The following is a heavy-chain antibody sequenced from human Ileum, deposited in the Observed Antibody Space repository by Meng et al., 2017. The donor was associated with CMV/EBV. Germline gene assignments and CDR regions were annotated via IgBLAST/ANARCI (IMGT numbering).Heavy chain of an antibody. D-gene: IGHD5-24*01. CDR2: ISYTGIT. V-gene: IGHV4-59*11. CDR3: AGPQVKYSYGYKSHDY. Sequence: SETLSLTCTVSGASITSHYWNWIRQPPGKRLEWIGYISYTGITNYTPSLTSRVSMSVDVSKNHFSLNLNSVTAADTAVYYCAGPQVKYSYGYKSHDYWGQGSLVTVSS. CDR1: GASITSHY. J-gene: IGHJ4*02.